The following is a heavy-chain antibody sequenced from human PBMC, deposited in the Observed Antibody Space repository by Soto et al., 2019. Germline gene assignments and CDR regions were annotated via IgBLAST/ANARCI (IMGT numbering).Heavy chain of an antibody. CDR2: ISDSGRIT. V-gene: IGHV3-11*01. CDR1: GFTFSDYY. Sequence: QVHLEESGGALVKPGGSLRLSCTASGFTFSDYYMSWIRQAPGKGLEWVSDISDSGRITHHADSVEGRFTISRDNAENFLHLQKDSLRPEDSAIYYCARGHGGGGLTLEEWGQGTLGTVSS. J-gene: IGHJ4*02. CDR3: ARGHGGGGLTLEE. D-gene: IGHD3-16*01.